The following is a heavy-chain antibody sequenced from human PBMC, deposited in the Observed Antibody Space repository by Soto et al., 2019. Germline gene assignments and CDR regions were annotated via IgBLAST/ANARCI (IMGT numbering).Heavy chain of an antibody. Sequence: GGSLRLSCAASGFTFSSYGMHWVRQAPGKGLEWVAVISYDGSNKYYADSVKGRFTISRDNSKNTLYLQMNSLRAEDTAVYYCAKAQPSIVVVPAAIDYWGQGTLVTVSS. D-gene: IGHD2-2*01. CDR3: AKAQPSIVVVPAAIDY. CDR2: ISYDGSNK. V-gene: IGHV3-30*18. CDR1: GFTFSSYG. J-gene: IGHJ4*02.